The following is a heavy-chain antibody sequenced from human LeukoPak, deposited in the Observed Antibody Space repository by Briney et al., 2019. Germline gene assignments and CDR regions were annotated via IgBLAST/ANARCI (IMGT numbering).Heavy chain of an antibody. CDR2: IYSGGTT. CDR3: ARDRPRAV. J-gene: IGHJ6*02. Sequence: GGSLRLSCAASGFTVSSNYMSWVRHAPGKGLEGVSVIYSGGTTYYADSVKGRFTISRDNSKNTAYLQMNSLRAEDTAVYFCARDRPRAVWGQGTTVTVSS. V-gene: IGHV3-53*01. CDR1: GFTVSSNY.